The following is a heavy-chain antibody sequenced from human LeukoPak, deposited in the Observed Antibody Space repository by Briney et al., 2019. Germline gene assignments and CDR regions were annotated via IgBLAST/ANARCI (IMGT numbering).Heavy chain of an antibody. J-gene: IGHJ4*02. CDR1: GYTFTGYY. V-gene: IGHV1-2*02. CDR2: INPNSGGT. CDR3: ARDHPSSSWYNAGLRALSY. Sequence: ASVKVSCKASGYTFTGYYMHWVRQAPGQGLEWMGWINPNSGGTNYARKFQGRVTMTRDTSISTAYMELSRLRSDDTAVYYCARDHPSSSWYNAGLRALSYWGQGTLVTVSS. D-gene: IGHD6-13*01.